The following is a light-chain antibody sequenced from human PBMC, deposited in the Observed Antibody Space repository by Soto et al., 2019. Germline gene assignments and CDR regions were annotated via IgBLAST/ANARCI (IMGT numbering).Light chain of an antibody. CDR1: QSISSY. Sequence: EIVLTQSPATLSLSPGERATLSCRASQSISSYLAWYQQKPGQAPSLLIYDASNRATGIPARFSGSGSGTDFTPTISSLEPEDFAVYYCQQRSNWPRTFGQGTKVDIK. J-gene: IGKJ1*01. CDR2: DAS. V-gene: IGKV3-11*01. CDR3: QQRSNWPRT.